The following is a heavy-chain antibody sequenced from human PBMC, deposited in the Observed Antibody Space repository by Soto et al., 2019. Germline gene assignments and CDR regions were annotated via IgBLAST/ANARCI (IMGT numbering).Heavy chain of an antibody. D-gene: IGHD4-17*01. J-gene: IGHJ5*02. V-gene: IGHV1-45*02. CDR3: ARSPTVTGWFDP. CDR2: ITPFNGNT. Sequence: SVKVSCKASGYTFTYRYLHWVRQAPGQALEWMGWITPFNGNTNYAQKFQDRVTITRDRSMSTAYTELSSLRSEDTAMYYCARSPTVTGWFDPWGQGTLVTVSS. CDR1: GYTFTYRY.